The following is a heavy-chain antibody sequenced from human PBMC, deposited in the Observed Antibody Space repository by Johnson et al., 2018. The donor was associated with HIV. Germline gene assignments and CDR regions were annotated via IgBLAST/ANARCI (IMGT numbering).Heavy chain of an antibody. J-gene: IGHJ3*01. D-gene: IGHD3-22*01. CDR2: LNSDGSST. V-gene: IGHV3-20*04. CDR3: ARGVAMIVF. Sequence: VQLVESGGGVVRPGGSLRLSCAASGFTFDDYGMTWVRQVPGKGLEWVSGLNSDGSSTNYADSVEGGFTISRDNAKNTLYLQMNSLRAEDTAVYYCARGVAMIVFWGQGTMVTVSS. CDR1: GFTFDDYG.